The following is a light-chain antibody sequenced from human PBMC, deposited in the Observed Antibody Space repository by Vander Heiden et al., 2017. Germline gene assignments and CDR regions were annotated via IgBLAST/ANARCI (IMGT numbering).Light chain of an antibody. V-gene: IGKV3-11*01. Sequence: EIVFTQSPATLSLSPGASATLPCRASQSVSSYLACYQQKPGQAPRLLIYDAANGATGIPARFSGSGSGTDFTLTISSLEPEDFAVYYCQQRSNWPWTFGQGTKVEIK. CDR1: QSVSSY. J-gene: IGKJ1*01. CDR3: QQRSNWPWT. CDR2: DAA.